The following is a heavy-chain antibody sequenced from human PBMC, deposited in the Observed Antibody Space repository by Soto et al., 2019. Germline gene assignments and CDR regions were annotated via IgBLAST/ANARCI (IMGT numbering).Heavy chain of an antibody. CDR2: IYYSGST. Sequence: SETLSLTCTVSGGSISSYHWSWIRQPPGKGLEWIGYIYYSGSTNYNPSLKSRVTISVDTSKNQFSLKLSSVTAADTAVYYCARDSGIAPAGAPLFFTIGAQGTTVPVSS. CDR3: ARDSGIAPAGAPLFFTI. D-gene: IGHD6-13*01. CDR1: GGSISSYH. V-gene: IGHV4-59*01. J-gene: IGHJ3*02.